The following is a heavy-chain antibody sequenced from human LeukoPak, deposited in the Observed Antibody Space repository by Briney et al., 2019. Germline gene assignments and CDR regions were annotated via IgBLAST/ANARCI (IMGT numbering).Heavy chain of an antibody. CDR2: ISGSGGST. V-gene: IGHV3-23*01. CDR1: GFTFNSYT. CDR3: AKRVQSITWHAAFDY. D-gene: IGHD2-21*01. J-gene: IGHJ4*02. Sequence: GGSLRLSCAGSGFTFNSYTMSWVGQAPGKGLEGVSGISGSGGSTYYADSARGRFTISRDNSKNTLYLQMNSLRAEDTAVYYCAKRVQSITWHAAFDYWGQGTLVTVSS.